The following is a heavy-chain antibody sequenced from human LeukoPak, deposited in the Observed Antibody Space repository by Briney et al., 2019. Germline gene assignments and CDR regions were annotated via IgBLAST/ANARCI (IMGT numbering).Heavy chain of an antibody. V-gene: IGHV3-30*03. CDR1: GFTFSSYG. D-gene: IGHD3-3*01. J-gene: IGHJ4*02. Sequence: GRSLRLSCAASGFTFSSYGIHWVRLAPGKGLEWVAVISDDGTRKYYADSVQGRFTISRDNSKNTVSLQMNSLTAADTAVYFCARRGDYWSGVYTTSLDSWGQGTLVIVSS. CDR3: ARRGDYWSGVYTTSLDS. CDR2: ISDDGTRK.